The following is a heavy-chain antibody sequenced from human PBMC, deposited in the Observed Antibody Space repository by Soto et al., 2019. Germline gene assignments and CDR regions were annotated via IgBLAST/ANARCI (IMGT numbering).Heavy chain of an antibody. D-gene: IGHD1-26*01. J-gene: IGHJ3*02. CDR1: GYTFTGYY. CDR2: INPNSGGT. V-gene: IGHV1-2*04. Sequence: ASVKVSCKASGYTFTGYYMHWVRQAPGQGLEWMGWINPNSGGTNYAQKFQGWVTMTRDTSISTAYMELSRLRSDDTAVYYCARDGIVGATDAFDIWGQGTMVTVSS. CDR3: ARDGIVGATDAFDI.